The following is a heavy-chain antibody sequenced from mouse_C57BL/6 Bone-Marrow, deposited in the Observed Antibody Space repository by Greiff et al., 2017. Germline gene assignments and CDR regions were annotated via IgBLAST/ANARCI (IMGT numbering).Heavy chain of an antibody. CDR2: IDPADGDT. D-gene: IGHD1-1*01. Sequence: VQLQQSGAELVRPGASVKLSCTASGFNIKDDYMHWVKQRPEQGLEWIGEIDPADGDTNYNQKFKGKATLTVDTSSSTAYMQLSSLTAEDSAVYYCARRVDWGQGTTLTVSS. CDR3: ARRVD. CDR1: GFNIKDDY. V-gene: IGHV14-1*01. J-gene: IGHJ2*01.